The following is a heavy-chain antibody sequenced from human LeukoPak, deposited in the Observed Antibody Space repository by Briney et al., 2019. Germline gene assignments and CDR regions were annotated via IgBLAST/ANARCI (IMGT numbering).Heavy chain of an antibody. V-gene: IGHV1-69*06. Sequence: SVKVSCKASGGTFSNYAISWVRQAPGQGLEWMGGIIPIFDTPNFAQKFQGRVTITADKSTSTAYMELSRLRSEDTAVYYCARDSGYSSGWYLAPKGHYYFDYWGQGTLVTVSS. J-gene: IGHJ4*02. CDR2: IIPIFDTP. D-gene: IGHD6-19*01. CDR1: GGTFSNYA. CDR3: ARDSGYSSGWYLAPKGHYYFDY.